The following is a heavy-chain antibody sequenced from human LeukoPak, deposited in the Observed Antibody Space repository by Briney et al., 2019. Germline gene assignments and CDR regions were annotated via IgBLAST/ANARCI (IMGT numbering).Heavy chain of an antibody. CDR1: GFTFSSYW. Sequence: PGGSLRLSCAASGFTFSSYWMSWVRQAPGKGLEWVANIKQDGSGKYYVDSVKGRFTISRDNAKNSLYLQMNSLRAEDTAVYYCARGGIAMAYNWFDPWGQGTLVTVSS. CDR2: IKQDGSGK. CDR3: ARGGIAMAYNWFDP. J-gene: IGHJ5*02. V-gene: IGHV3-7*03. D-gene: IGHD5-18*01.